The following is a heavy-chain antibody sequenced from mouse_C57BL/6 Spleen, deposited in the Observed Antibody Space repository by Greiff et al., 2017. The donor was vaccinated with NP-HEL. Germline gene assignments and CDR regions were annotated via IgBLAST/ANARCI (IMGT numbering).Heavy chain of an antibody. CDR1: GYTFTDYE. J-gene: IGHJ3*01. D-gene: IGHD1-1*01. Sequence: QVQLQQSGAELVRPGASVTLSCKASGYTFTDYEMHWVKQTPVHGLEWIGAIDPDTGGTAYNQKFKGKAILTADKSSSTAYMELRSLTSEDSAVYYCTRWGTTVVPFAYWGKGTLVTVSA. CDR3: TRWGTTVVPFAY. V-gene: IGHV1-15*01. CDR2: IDPDTGGT.